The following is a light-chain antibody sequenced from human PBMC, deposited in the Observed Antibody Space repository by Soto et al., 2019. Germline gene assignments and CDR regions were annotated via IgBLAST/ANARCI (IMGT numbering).Light chain of an antibody. CDR3: QQRSSRT. Sequence: EMVLTQSPATLSLSPGERATLSCSASQSVSSYLAWYQQKPGQAPRLLIYDASNRATGIPARFSGSGSGTDFTLTISSLEPEDFAVYYCQQRSSRTFGQGTKVEIK. CDR1: QSVSSY. CDR2: DAS. J-gene: IGKJ1*01. V-gene: IGKV3-11*01.